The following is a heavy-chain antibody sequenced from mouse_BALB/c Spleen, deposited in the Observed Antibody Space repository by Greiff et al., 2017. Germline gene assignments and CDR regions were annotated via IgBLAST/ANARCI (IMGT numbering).Heavy chain of an antibody. Sequence: QVQLQQSGAELVKPGASVKLSCKASGYTFTSYYMYWVKQRPGQGLEWIGEINPSNGGTNFNEKFKSKATLTVDKSSSTAYMQLSSLTSEDSAVYYWTRSGVITTVNYFDYWGQGTTLTVSS. J-gene: IGHJ2*01. CDR1: GYTFTSYY. CDR3: TRSGVITTVNYFDY. CDR2: INPSNGGT. D-gene: IGHD1-1*01. V-gene: IGHV1S81*02.